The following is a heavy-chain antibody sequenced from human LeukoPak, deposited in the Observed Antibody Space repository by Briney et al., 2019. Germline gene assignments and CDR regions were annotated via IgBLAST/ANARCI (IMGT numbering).Heavy chain of an antibody. CDR3: ARAYYSTPPHYYYYGMDV. J-gene: IGHJ6*02. Sequence: EASVTVSCKASGYTFTSYGISWVRQAPGQGLEWMGWISAYNGNTNYAQKLQGRVTMTTDTSTSTAYMELRSLRSDDTAVYYCARAYYSTPPHYYYYGMDVWGQGTTVTVSS. CDR1: GYTFTSYG. V-gene: IGHV1-18*01. CDR2: ISAYNGNT. D-gene: IGHD4-11*01.